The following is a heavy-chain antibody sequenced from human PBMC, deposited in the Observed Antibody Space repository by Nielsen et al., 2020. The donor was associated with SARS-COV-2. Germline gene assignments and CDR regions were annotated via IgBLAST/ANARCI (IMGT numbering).Heavy chain of an antibody. J-gene: IGHJ4*02. Sequence: GESLKISCATSGFLFSRSAMSWVRQAPGKGLEWLSGISASGDAQYYADSIKGRFIISRDNSKNALFLRINGLRAEDTALYYCAKNIRTLAGAADWGQGTLVTVSS. CDR1: GFLFSRSA. V-gene: IGHV3-23*01. CDR2: ISASGDAQ. D-gene: IGHD6-19*01. CDR3: AKNIRTLAGAAD.